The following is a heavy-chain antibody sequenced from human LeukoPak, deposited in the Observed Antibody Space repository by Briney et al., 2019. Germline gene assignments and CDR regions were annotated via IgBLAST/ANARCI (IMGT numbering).Heavy chain of an antibody. CDR1: GFTFSSYG. D-gene: IGHD2-15*01. J-gene: IGHJ6*02. V-gene: IGHV3-30*18. Sequence: GRSLRLSCAASGFTFSSYGMHWVRQAPGKGLEWVAVISYDGSNKYYADSVKGRFTISRDNSKNTLYLQMNSLRAEDTAVYYCAKDPSPQYCSGGSCYSERDYYHYGMDVWGQGTTVTVSS. CDR3: AKDPSPQYCSGGSCYSERDYYHYGMDV. CDR2: ISYDGSNK.